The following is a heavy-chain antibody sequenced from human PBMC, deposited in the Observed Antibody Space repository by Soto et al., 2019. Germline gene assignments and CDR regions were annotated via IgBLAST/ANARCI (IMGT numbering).Heavy chain of an antibody. Sequence: ASVKVSCKASGYTFTGYYMHWVRQAPGQGLEWMGWINPNSGGTNYAQKFQGWVTMTRDTSISTAYMELSRLISDDTAVYYCARGTMITFGGVIAPNDYWGQGTLVTVSS. CDR2: INPNSGGT. CDR1: GYTFTGYY. V-gene: IGHV1-2*04. CDR3: ARGTMITFGGVIAPNDY. J-gene: IGHJ4*02. D-gene: IGHD3-16*02.